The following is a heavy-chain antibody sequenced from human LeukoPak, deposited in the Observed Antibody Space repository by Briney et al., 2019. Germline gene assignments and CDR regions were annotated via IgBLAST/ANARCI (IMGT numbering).Heavy chain of an antibody. CDR1: GFTFSSYS. Sequence: GGSLRLSCAASGFTFSSYSMNWVRQAPGKGLEWVSYISSSSSTIYYADSVKGRFTISRDNAKNSLYLQMNSLRAEDTAVYYCARGPGPAPRYFQHWGQGTLVTVSS. D-gene: IGHD2-2*01. V-gene: IGHV3-48*01. CDR2: ISSSSSTI. J-gene: IGHJ1*01. CDR3: ARGPGPAPRYFQH.